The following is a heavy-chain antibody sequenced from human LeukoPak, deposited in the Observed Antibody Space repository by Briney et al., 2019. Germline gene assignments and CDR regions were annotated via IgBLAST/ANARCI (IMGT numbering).Heavy chain of an antibody. Sequence: SGGSLRLSCAASGFTFSSYAMHWVRQAPGKGLEWVAVISYDGSSKYYADSVKGRFTISRDNSKNTLYLQMNSLRAEDTAVYYCARDHHDAFDIWGQGTMVTVSS. V-gene: IGHV3-30-3*01. CDR2: ISYDGSSK. J-gene: IGHJ3*02. CDR3: ARDHHDAFDI. CDR1: GFTFSSYA.